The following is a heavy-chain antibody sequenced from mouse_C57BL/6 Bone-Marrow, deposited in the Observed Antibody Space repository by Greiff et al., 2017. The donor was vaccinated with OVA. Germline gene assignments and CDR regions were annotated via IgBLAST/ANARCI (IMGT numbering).Heavy chain of an antibody. J-gene: IGHJ4*01. CDR3: ARLGFDAMDY. V-gene: IGHV1-26*01. CDR1: GYTFTDYY. CDR2: INPNNGGT. Sequence: VQLQQSGPELVKPGASVKISCKASGYTFTDYYMNWVKQSHGKSLEWIGDINPNNGGTSYNQKFKGKATLTVDKSSSTAYMELRSLTSEDSAVYYCARLGFDAMDYWGQGTSVTVSS. D-gene: IGHD3-1*01.